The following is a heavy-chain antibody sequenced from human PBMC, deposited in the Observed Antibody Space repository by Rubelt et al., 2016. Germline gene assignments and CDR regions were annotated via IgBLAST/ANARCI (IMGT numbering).Heavy chain of an antibody. V-gene: IGHV1-2*02. CDR3: ARDLYKGPRWLVAY. CDR1: GYTFTGYY. CDR2: INPNSGGT. D-gene: IGHD6-19*01. J-gene: IGHJ4*02. Sequence: QVQLVQSGAEVKKPGASVKVSCKASGYTFTGYYMHWVRQAPGQGLEWMGWINPNSGGTNYAQKFPGRVTRTRETSSSTAYMELGRLRSDDTAVYYCARDLYKGPRWLVAYWGQGTLVTVSS.